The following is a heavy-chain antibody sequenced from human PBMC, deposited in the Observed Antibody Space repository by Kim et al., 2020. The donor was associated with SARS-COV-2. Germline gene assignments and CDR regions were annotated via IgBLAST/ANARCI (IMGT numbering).Heavy chain of an antibody. CDR2: INHSGST. CDR3: ARVRGVTVLLGYYYYGMDV. V-gene: IGHV4-34*01. D-gene: IGHD3-10*01. J-gene: IGHJ6*02. Sequence: SETLSLTCAVYGGSFSGYYWSWIRQPPGKGLEWIGEINHSGSTNYNPSLKSRVTISVDTSKNQFSLKLSSVTAADTAVYYCARVRGVTVLLGYYYYGMDVWGQGTTVTVPS. CDR1: GGSFSGYY.